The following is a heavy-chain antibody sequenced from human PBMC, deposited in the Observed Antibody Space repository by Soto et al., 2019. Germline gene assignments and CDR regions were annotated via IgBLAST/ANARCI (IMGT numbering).Heavy chain of an antibody. D-gene: IGHD4-17*01. Sequence: QVQLVESGGGVVQPGRSLRLSCAASGFTFDSYGMHWVRQAPGKGLEWVAVISSDGNNKYYADSVKGRFSIYRDNFNNILYLQMSSLRVEDTAVYYCVKDLLQNPVTTCGSWGQGTLVPVSS. CDR3: VKDLLQNPVTTCGS. J-gene: IGHJ5*02. CDR1: GFTFDSYG. CDR2: ISSDGNNK. V-gene: IGHV3-30*18.